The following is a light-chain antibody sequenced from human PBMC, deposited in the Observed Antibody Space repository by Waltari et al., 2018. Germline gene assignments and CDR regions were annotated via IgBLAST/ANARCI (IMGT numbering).Light chain of an antibody. CDR3: CSNVGSSVF. Sequence: QSALTQPASVSGSPGQSITISCTGFNSNVGSYNLVSWYQKHPGKAPKLLIYEGNRRPSGVSNRFSGSKSDNTASLTLSGLQAEDEADYYCCSNVGSSVFFGG. V-gene: IGLV2-23*03. J-gene: IGLJ2*01. CDR1: NSNVGSYNL. CDR2: EGN.